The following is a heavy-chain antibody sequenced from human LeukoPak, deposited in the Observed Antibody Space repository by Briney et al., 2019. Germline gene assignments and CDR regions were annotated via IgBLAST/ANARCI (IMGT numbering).Heavy chain of an antibody. V-gene: IGHV3-11*01. CDR2: ISSSGNTI. J-gene: IGHJ4*02. Sequence: AGGSLRLSCAASGFTFSDYYMSWIRQAPGKGLEWVSYISSSGNTIYYADSVKGRFTISRDNAKNSLYLQMNSLRAEDTAVYYCAREARQGGLGDYIPLDYWGQGTLVTVSS. D-gene: IGHD4-17*01. CDR1: GFTFSDYY. CDR3: AREARQGGLGDYIPLDY.